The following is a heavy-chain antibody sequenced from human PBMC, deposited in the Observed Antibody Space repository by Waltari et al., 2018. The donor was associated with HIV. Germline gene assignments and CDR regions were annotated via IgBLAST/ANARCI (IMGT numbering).Heavy chain of an antibody. V-gene: IGHV3-21*05. D-gene: IGHD2-2*01. Sequence: EVQLVESGWGLVKSGGSVRLSCAASGFSSNSYTMNCVRQAPVKGLEWCSNINYGNDKVFDATSVKGRFTISRDNAKNSHFLQIDTLRGEDTAVYFCARGASCYDSFYYHALDVWGQGTTLSVSS. CDR2: INYGNDKV. CDR1: GFSSNSYT. J-gene: IGHJ6*02. CDR3: ARGASCYDSFYYHALDV.